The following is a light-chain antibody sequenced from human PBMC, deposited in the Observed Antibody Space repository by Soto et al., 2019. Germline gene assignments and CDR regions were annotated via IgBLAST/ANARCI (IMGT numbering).Light chain of an antibody. J-gene: IGKJ1*01. CDR3: QQYNSYTWT. CDR1: QNIISW. V-gene: IGKV1-5*01. CDR2: DAS. Sequence: DIQMTQSRSTLSASVGDRVTITCRASQNIISWLAWYQQKPGKAPKILIYDASSLESGVPSRFSGSVSGTEGTITISSLKPDDCATYYCQQYNSYTWTFGQGTKVDIK.